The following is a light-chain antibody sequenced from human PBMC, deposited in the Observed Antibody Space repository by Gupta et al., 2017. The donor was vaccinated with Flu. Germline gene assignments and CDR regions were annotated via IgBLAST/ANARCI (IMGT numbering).Light chain of an antibody. CDR2: QVS. V-gene: IGKV2-30*01. CDR3: MQGAKRPWA. Sequence: VVLPPSPLSLAVTLGQPASISCRSSQGLVYSDGNTYMHWVQQRPGQSPRRLIHQVSYRDSGVPDRFSGSGSGTEFTLTISRLEAEDVGVYFCMQGAKRPWAFGQGTKVEI. J-gene: IGKJ1*01. CDR1: QGLVYSDGNTY.